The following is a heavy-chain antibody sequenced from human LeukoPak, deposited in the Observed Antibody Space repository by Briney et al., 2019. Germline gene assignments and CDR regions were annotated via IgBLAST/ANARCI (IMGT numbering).Heavy chain of an antibody. D-gene: IGHD3-22*01. J-gene: IGHJ5*02. CDR1: GGTFSSHA. CDR2: IIPIFGTA. CDR3: ALYYYDSSGYPNWFDP. V-gene: IGHV1-69*05. Sequence: SVKVSCKASGGTFSSHAISWVRQAPGQGLEWMGGIIPIFGTANYAQKFQGRVTITTDESTSTAYMELSSLRSEDTAVYYCALYYYDSSGYPNWFDPWGQGTLVTVSS.